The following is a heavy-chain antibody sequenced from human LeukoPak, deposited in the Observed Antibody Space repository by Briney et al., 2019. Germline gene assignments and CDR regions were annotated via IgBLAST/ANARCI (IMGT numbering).Heavy chain of an antibody. Sequence: GGSLRLSCAASGFTFSSYWMSWVRQAPGKGLEWVANIKQDGSEKYYVDSVKGRFTISRDNAKNSLYLQMNSLRAEDTAVYYCARDEWDIAAAGRFDYWGQGTLVTVSS. V-gene: IGHV3-7*01. CDR2: IKQDGSEK. CDR3: ARDEWDIAAAGRFDY. D-gene: IGHD6-13*01. CDR1: GFTFSSYW. J-gene: IGHJ4*02.